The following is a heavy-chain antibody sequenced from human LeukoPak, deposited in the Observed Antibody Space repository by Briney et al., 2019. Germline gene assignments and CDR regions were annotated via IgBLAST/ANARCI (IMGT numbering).Heavy chain of an antibody. CDR1: GFTFSSYS. D-gene: IGHD3-10*01. V-gene: IGHV3-48*02. CDR2: ITSSSSTI. Sequence: PGASLRLSCAASGFTFSSYSMNWVSQAPGKGLEWASYITSSSSTIYYADSVKGRFTISRDNGKNSLYLQMNSLRDEGTAVYYCAREKLLWFGELSDLYYGMDVWGQGTTVTVSS. J-gene: IGHJ6*02. CDR3: AREKLLWFGELSDLYYGMDV.